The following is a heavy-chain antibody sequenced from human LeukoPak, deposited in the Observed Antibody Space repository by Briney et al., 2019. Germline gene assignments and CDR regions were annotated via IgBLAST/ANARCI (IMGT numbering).Heavy chain of an antibody. J-gene: IGHJ4*02. D-gene: IGHD3-3*01. V-gene: IGHV3-30*18. CDR2: ISYDGSNK. CDR1: GFTFSSYG. Sequence: GGSLRLSCAASGFTFSSYGMHWVRQAPGKGLEWVAVISYDGSNKYYADSVKGRFTISRDNSKNTLYLQMNSLRAEDTAVYYCAKRHSDFWSGYYLDYWGQGTLVTVSS. CDR3: AKRHSDFWSGYYLDY.